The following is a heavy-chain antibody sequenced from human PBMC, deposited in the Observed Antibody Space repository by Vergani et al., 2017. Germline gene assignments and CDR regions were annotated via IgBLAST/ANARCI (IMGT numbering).Heavy chain of an antibody. CDR3: GRVADFYGLGSRLLHL. D-gene: IGHD3-10*01. Sequence: QVRLQESGPGLVKPSETLSLTCSVPGGSISGYYRSLIRQPPGKELEWIGYMYHSGSTNYNPSLETRVTLSGDTSKNQFPLKLNSVTAADTAVYYFGRVADFYGLGSRLLHLWGQGILVTVSS. V-gene: IGHV4-59*01. CDR2: MYHSGST. J-gene: IGHJ5*02. CDR1: GGSISGYY.